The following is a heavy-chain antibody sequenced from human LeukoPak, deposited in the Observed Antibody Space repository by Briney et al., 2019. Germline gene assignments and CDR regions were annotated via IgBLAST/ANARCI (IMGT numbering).Heavy chain of an antibody. V-gene: IGHV3-20*04. J-gene: IGHJ4*02. Sequence: GGSLRLSCAASGFTFDDYGMSWVRQAPGKGLEWVSGINWNGASTGYADSVKGRFTISRDNAKNSLYLQMNSLRAEDTALYYCARVDSYAKGGYFDYWGQGTLVTVSS. CDR3: ARVDSYAKGGYFDY. CDR2: INWNGAST. D-gene: IGHD5-18*01. CDR1: GFTFDDYG.